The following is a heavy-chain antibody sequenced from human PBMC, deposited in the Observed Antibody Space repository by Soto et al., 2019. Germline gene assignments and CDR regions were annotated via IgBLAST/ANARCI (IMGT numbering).Heavy chain of an antibody. CDR1: GESFRPYY. CDR3: ARHHDAPLDY. CDR2: INHSGST. Sequence: PSETLSLTCAVYGESFRPYYWSWIRQPPGKALEWIGEINHSGSTNYNPSLKSRVTISVDTSKNQFSLKLSSVTAADTAVYYCARHHDAPLDYWGQGIPVTVSS. V-gene: IGHV4-34*01. J-gene: IGHJ4*02.